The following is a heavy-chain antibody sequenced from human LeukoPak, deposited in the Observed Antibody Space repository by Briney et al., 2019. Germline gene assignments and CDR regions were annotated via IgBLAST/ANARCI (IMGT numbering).Heavy chain of an antibody. V-gene: IGHV4-30-2*01. CDR3: AIYDSRKYYFDY. Sequence: PSETLSLTCAVSGGSISSGGYSWSRIRQPPGKGLEWIGCIYHSGSTYYNPSLKSRVTISVDRSKNQFSLKLSSVTAADTAVYYCAIYDSRKYYFDYWGQGTLVTVSS. CDR1: GGSISSGGYS. D-gene: IGHD3-22*01. CDR2: IYHSGST. J-gene: IGHJ4*02.